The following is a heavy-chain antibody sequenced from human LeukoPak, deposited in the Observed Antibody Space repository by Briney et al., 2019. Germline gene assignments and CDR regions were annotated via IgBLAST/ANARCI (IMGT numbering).Heavy chain of an antibody. V-gene: IGHV4-4*07. Sequence: PSETLSLTCTLSGGSISNYYWSWIRQPAEKGVEWIGLISTSGSTKSNPSLKSRVTMSVDTSKNQFSLKLSSVTAADTAVYYCARGRLWKYYFDYWGQGTLVTVSS. J-gene: IGHJ4*02. CDR1: GGSISNYY. CDR3: ARGRLWKYYFDY. CDR2: ISTSGST. D-gene: IGHD3-10*01.